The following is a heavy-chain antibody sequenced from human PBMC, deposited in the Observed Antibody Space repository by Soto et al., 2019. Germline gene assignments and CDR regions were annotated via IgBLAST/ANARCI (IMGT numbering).Heavy chain of an antibody. D-gene: IGHD6-13*01. CDR3: TTGRGGYSSSWYELVSY. CDR1: GFTFSNAW. J-gene: IGHJ4*02. V-gene: IGHV3-15*01. CDR2: IKSKTDGGTT. Sequence: KPGGSLRLSCAASGFTFSNAWMSWVRQAPGKGLEWVGRIKSKTDGGTTDYAAPVKGRFTISRDDSKNTLYLQMNSLKTEDTAVYYCTTGRGGYSSSWYELVSYWGQGTLVTVSS.